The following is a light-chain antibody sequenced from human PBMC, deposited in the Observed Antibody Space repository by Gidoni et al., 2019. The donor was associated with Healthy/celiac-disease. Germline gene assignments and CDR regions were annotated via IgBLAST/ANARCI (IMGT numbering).Light chain of an antibody. Sequence: PATLALSPWERATLSCRASQSVSSYLAWYQQKPGQAPRLLIYDASNRATGIPARFSGSGSGTDFTRTISSLEPEDFAVYYCQQRSNWPPTFGQGTRLEIK. V-gene: IGKV3-11*01. J-gene: IGKJ5*01. CDR3: QQRSNWPPT. CDR2: DAS. CDR1: QSVSSY.